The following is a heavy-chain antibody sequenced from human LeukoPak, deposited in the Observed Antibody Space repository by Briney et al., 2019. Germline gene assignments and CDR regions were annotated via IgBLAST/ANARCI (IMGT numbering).Heavy chain of an antibody. CDR2: ISHSGGSI. CDR3: AKRASGSGTSLYYFDY. J-gene: IGHJ4*02. CDR1: GSTFTSYA. V-gene: IGHV3-23*01. D-gene: IGHD3-10*01. Sequence: GGSLRLSCAPSGSTFTSYAMSWVRQPPARGLEWVSDISHSGGSIFYADSGKGRFTISRDKSKNTLYLKMNSLRAEDTAVYYCAKRASGSGTSLYYFDYWGQGTLVTVSS.